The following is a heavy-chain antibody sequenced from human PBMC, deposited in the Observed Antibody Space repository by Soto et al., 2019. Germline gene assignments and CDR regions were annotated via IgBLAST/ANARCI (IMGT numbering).Heavy chain of an antibody. V-gene: IGHV3-7*03. CDR2: IKQDGSEK. CDR1: GFTFSSYW. J-gene: IGHJ5*02. Sequence: LRLSCAASGFTFSSYWMSWVRQAPGKGLEWVANIKQDGSEKYYVDSVKGRFTISRDNAKNSLYLQMNSLRAEDTAVYYCARDNLWFGEHNWFDPWGQGTLVTVSS. D-gene: IGHD3-10*01. CDR3: ARDNLWFGEHNWFDP.